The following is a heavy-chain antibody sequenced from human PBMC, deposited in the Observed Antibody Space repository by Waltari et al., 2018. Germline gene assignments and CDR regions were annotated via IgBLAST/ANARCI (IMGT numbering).Heavy chain of an antibody. CDR1: GYTFTDYY. D-gene: IGHD6-13*01. Sequence: EVQLVQSGAEVQKPGATVKISCKASGYTFTDYYSHWVPQAPGKGLEWMGRVDPEDGETIYAEKFQGRVTITADTSTDTAYMELSRLRSEDTAVYYGARQQLVRVGDYWGQGTLVTVSS. CDR2: VDPEDGET. CDR3: ARQQLVRVGDY. V-gene: IGHV1-69-2*01. J-gene: IGHJ4*02.